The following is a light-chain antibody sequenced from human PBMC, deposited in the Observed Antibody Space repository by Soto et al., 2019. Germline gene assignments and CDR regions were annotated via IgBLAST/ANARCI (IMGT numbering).Light chain of an antibody. Sequence: EIVMTQSPATLSLSPGERATLSCRASQSVRSNLAWYQHKPGQAPRLLIYAASTRATAVPARFSASGSGTEFTLTISGLQSEDFAVYYCHQYDHWSYAFGQGTRLEIK. J-gene: IGKJ5*01. V-gene: IGKV3-15*01. CDR3: HQYDHWSYA. CDR2: AAS. CDR1: QSVRSN.